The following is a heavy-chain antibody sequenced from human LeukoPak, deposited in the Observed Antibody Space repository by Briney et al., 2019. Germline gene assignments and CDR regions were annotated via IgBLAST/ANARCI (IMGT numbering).Heavy chain of an antibody. V-gene: IGHV1-2*02. Sequence: GASVKVSCKAAGYTFTGYYMHWVRQAPGQGLEWMGWINPNNGGTNYAQKSQGRVTMTRDTSISTAYMELSRLRSDDTAVYYCARLRPSHDYGDYRERDAFDIWGQGTMVTVSS. CDR1: GYTFTGYY. D-gene: IGHD4-17*01. CDR3: ARLRPSHDYGDYRERDAFDI. J-gene: IGHJ3*02. CDR2: INPNNGGT.